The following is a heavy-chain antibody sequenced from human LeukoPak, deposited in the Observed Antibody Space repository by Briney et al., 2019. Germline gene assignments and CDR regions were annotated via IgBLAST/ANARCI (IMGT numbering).Heavy chain of an antibody. J-gene: IGHJ4*02. CDR2: ITTSSSYI. CDR1: GFTFSSYS. Sequence: PGGSLRLSCAASGFTFSSYSMNWVRQAPGKGLEWVSSITTSSSYIYYADSVKGRFTISRDNAKNSLYLQMNSLRAEDTAVYYCARHVVGVGFDYWGQGTLVTVSS. D-gene: IGHD3-22*01. CDR3: ARHVVGVGFDY. V-gene: IGHV3-21*01.